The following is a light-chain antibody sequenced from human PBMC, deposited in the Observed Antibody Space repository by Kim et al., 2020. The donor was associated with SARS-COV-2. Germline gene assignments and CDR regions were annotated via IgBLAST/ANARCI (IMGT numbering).Light chain of an antibody. CDR3: QQYGSSPRT. Sequence: EIVLTQSPGTLSLSPGERATLSCRASQSVSSSYLVWYQQKPGQAPRLLIYGASSRATGIPDRFSGSGSGTDFTLTISRLEPGDFAVYYCQQYGSSPRTFGQGTMLEI. CDR2: GAS. CDR1: QSVSSSY. J-gene: IGKJ2*01. V-gene: IGKV3-20*01.